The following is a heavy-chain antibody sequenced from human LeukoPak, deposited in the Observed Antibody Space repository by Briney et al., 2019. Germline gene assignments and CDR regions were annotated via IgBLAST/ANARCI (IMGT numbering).Heavy chain of an antibody. D-gene: IGHD3-22*01. CDR3: ATEPYSSGYPRDSKPSYTFDY. J-gene: IGHJ4*02. CDR2: FDPEDGET. Sequence: ASVKVSCKVSGYTLTELSMHWVRQAPGKGLEWMGGFDPEDGETIYAQKFQGRVTMTEDTSTDTAYMELSSLRSEDTAVHYCATEPYSSGYPRDSKPSYTFDYWGQGTLVTVSS. V-gene: IGHV1-24*01. CDR1: GYTLTELS.